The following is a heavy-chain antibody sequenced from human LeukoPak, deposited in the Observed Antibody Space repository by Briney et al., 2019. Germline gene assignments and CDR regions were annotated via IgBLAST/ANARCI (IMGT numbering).Heavy chain of an antibody. J-gene: IGHJ4*02. CDR2: INPNSGGT. CDR1: GYTFTGYY. V-gene: IGHV1-2*02. D-gene: IGHD6-13*01. Sequence: SVKVSCKASGYTFTGYYMHWVRQAPGQGLEWMGWINPNSGGTNYAQKFQGRVTMTRDTSISTAYMELSRLRSDDTAVYYCARDRGSIAAAGSINYWGQGTLVTVSS. CDR3: ARDRGSIAAAGSINY.